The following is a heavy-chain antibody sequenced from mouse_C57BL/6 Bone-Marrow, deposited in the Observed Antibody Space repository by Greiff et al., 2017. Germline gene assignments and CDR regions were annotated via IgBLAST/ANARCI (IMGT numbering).Heavy chain of an antibody. CDR3: ARKTYYSNYDAMDY. D-gene: IGHD2-5*01. CDR1: GFTFSSYG. CDR2: ISRGGSYT. V-gene: IGHV5-6*02. J-gene: IGHJ4*01. Sequence: EVMLVESGGDLVKPGGSLKLSCAASGFTFSSYGMSWVRQTPDKWLEWVATISRGGSYTSYPDSVKARFTISRDNAKNTLYLQMSSRKSEDTDMYYSARKTYYSNYDAMDYRGQGTKETVSP.